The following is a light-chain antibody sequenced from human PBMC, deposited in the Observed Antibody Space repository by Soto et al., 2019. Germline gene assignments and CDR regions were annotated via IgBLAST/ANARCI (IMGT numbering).Light chain of an antibody. Sequence: IVMTQSPDSLAVSLVESATMKCKCSRSVLYKSNNKNHLAWYQQKPGQPPQLLIYWASTRECGVPERFSGSGSGTDFTLTISSLEAEDVAFYWCQQYFDVPFTFGGGTKVDI. J-gene: IGKJ4*01. CDR3: QQYFDVPFT. CDR1: RSVLYKSNNKNH. V-gene: IGKV4-1*01. CDR2: WAS.